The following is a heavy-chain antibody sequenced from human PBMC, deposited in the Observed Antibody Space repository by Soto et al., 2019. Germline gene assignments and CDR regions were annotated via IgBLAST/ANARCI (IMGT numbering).Heavy chain of an antibody. D-gene: IGHD5-12*01. CDR3: ARGQEGVVATH. Sequence: QVQLQQWGAGLLKPAETLSLTCVVYGGSFSGYYWSWIRQPPGQGLEWIGEIKDGGLTNYSPSLKRRATISKDTPNNQFSLKLHSVTAADTAVYYCARGQEGVVATHWDQGALVTVSS. CDR1: GGSFSGYY. CDR2: IKDGGLT. V-gene: IGHV4-34*01. J-gene: IGHJ4*02.